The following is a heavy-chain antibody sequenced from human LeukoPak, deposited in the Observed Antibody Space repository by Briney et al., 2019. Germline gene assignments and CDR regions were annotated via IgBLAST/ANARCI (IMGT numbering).Heavy chain of an antibody. V-gene: IGHV4-61*01. CDR3: ARAGTGVQGVITV. Sequence: SETLSLTCPVSGGSFRSGSFYWLWIPQPLGRGLEGIGYIYYSGSNNYNPSLKSRVTISVDTSKNQFSLKLSSVAAADTAVYYCARAGTGVQGVITVWGQGTLVTVSS. J-gene: IGHJ4*02. CDR1: GGSFRSGSFY. CDR2: IYYSGSN. D-gene: IGHD3-10*01.